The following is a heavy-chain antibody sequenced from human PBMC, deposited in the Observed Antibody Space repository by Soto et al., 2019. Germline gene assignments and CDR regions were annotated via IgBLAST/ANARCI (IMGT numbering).Heavy chain of an antibody. CDR2: INDSGST. D-gene: IGHD3-16*01. CDR3: QGGDF. V-gene: IGHV4-34*01. CDR1: GGSFRGYF. Sequence: KPSETLSLTCAVSGGSFRGYFWSWIRQSPDKGLEWIGEINDSGSTYYNPSFKSRLTISVDTSKSQISLTLTSVTAADSAVYYCQGGDFWGQGTRVPLSS. J-gene: IGHJ4*02.